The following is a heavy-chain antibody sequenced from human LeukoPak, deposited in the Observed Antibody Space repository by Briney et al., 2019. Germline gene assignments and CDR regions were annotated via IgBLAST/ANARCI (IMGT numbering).Heavy chain of an antibody. Sequence: SGRSLRLSCAASGFTFDDYAMHWVRQAPGKGLEWVSGISWNSGSISYADSVKGRFTISRDNAKNSLYLQMNSLRAEDTALYYCAKATFGEYFYFDYWGQGTLVTVSS. D-gene: IGHD3-10*01. CDR2: ISWNSGSI. J-gene: IGHJ4*02. V-gene: IGHV3-9*01. CDR1: GFTFDDYA. CDR3: AKATFGEYFYFDY.